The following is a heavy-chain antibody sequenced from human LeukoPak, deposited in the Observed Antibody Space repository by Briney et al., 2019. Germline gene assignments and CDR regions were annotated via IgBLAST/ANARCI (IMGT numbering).Heavy chain of an antibody. Sequence: GGSLRLSCTASGFAFRSHAMHWVRQAPGKGLEGVAFIRFDGSKKVYADSVKGRFTISRDNSKNTLYLQMYSLRAEDTAVYYCAKIPYGDYVLDYYYYMDVWGKGTTVTISS. J-gene: IGHJ6*03. D-gene: IGHD4-17*01. CDR2: IRFDGSKK. CDR1: GFAFRSHA. V-gene: IGHV3-30*02. CDR3: AKIPYGDYVLDYYYYMDV.